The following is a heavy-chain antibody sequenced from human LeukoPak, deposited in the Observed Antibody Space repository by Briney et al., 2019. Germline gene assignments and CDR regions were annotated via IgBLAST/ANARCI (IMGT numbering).Heavy chain of an antibody. D-gene: IGHD4-17*01. CDR3: ARGQVTTVTTGAFDI. J-gene: IGHJ3*02. Sequence: PSQTLSLTCTVSGGSISSGSYYWSWIRQPAGKGLEWIGHIYTSGGTNYNPSLKSRVTISLDTSKNQFSLKLSSVTAADTAVYYCARGQVTTVTTGAFDIWGQGTMVTVSS. V-gene: IGHV4-61*09. CDR2: IYTSGGT. CDR1: GGSISSGSYY.